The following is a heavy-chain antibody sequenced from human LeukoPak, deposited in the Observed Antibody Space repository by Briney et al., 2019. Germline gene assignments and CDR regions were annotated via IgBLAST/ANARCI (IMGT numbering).Heavy chain of an antibody. CDR1: GFTFSSYA. CDR2: ISYDGSNK. V-gene: IGHV3-30*18. D-gene: IGHD3-9*01. J-gene: IGHJ6*02. Sequence: PGGSLRLSCAASGFTFSSYAMSWVRQAPGKGLEWVAVISYDGSNKYYADSVKGRFTISRDNSKNTLYLQMNSLRAEDTAVYYCAKDTRYFDWLLYRSHYYYGMDVWGQGTTVTVSS. CDR3: AKDTRYFDWLLYRSHYYYGMDV.